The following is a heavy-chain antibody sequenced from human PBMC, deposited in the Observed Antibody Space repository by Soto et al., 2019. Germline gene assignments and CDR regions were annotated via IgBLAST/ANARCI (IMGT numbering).Heavy chain of an antibody. CDR1: GFTFSNFW. Sequence: GGSLRLSCAASGFTFSNFWMTWVRQAPGKGLEWVANIRQDGNDKQYVDSVKGRFTISRDNAKNSLYLQMNSLRAEDTAVYYCARYSRSARGYWGQGTLVTVSS. J-gene: IGHJ4*02. V-gene: IGHV3-7*01. CDR2: IRQDGNDK. D-gene: IGHD1-26*01. CDR3: ARYSRSARGY.